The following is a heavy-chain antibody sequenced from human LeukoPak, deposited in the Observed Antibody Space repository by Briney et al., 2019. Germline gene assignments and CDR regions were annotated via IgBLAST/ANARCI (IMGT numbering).Heavy chain of an antibody. J-gene: IGHJ4*02. CDR1: GFTFSNYW. CDR2: ISYDGSNK. CDR3: ARGGGRYSYGYSVDY. D-gene: IGHD5-18*01. Sequence: GGSLRLSCAASGFTFSNYWMHWVRQAPGKGLEWVAVISYDGSNKYYADSVKGRFTISRDNSKNTLYLQMNSLRAEDTAVYYCARGGGRYSYGYSVDYWGQGTLVTVSS. V-gene: IGHV3-30*03.